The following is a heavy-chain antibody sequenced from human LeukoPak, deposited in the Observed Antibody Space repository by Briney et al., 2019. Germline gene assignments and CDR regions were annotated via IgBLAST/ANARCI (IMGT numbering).Heavy chain of an antibody. CDR1: GGTFSGYY. Sequence: SETLSLTCAVYGGTFSGYYWNWIRHSPGKGLGWFGEINYSGSSNYNPSLKSRATISVDTSINQFSLKLSSVTAADTAVYYCARDVQGAYCSSTSCYNWFDPWGQGTLVTVSS. V-gene: IGHV4-34*01. CDR3: ARDVQGAYCSSTSCYNWFDP. CDR2: INYSGSS. J-gene: IGHJ5*02. D-gene: IGHD2-2*01.